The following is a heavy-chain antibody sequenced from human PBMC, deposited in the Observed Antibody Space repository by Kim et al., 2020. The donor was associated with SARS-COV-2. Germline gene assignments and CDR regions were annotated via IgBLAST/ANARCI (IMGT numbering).Heavy chain of an antibody. J-gene: IGHJ4*02. CDR2: INHSGST. CDR3: ARGTGIYCSSTSCYAPLFDY. Sequence: SETLSLTCAVYGGSFSGYYWSWIRQPPGKGLEWIGEINHSGSTNYNPSLKSRVTISVDTSKNQFSLKLSSVTAADTAVYYCARGTGIYCSSTSCYAPLFDYWGQGTLVTVSS. D-gene: IGHD2-2*01. V-gene: IGHV4-34*01. CDR1: GGSFSGYY.